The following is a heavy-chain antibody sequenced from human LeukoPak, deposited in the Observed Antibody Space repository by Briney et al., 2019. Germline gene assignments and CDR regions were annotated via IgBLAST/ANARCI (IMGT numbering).Heavy chain of an antibody. V-gene: IGHV3-23*01. CDR2: ISGSGGST. CDR3: AKGGRPNCSGGSCYLDYYYYYYMDV. Sequence: QTGGSLRLSCAASGLTFSSYAMSWVRQAPGKGLEWVSAISGSGGSTYYADSVKGRFTISRDNSKNTLYLQMNSLRAEDTAVYYCAKGGRPNCSGGSCYLDYYYYYYMDVWGKGTTVTVSS. CDR1: GLTFSSYA. J-gene: IGHJ6*03. D-gene: IGHD2-15*01.